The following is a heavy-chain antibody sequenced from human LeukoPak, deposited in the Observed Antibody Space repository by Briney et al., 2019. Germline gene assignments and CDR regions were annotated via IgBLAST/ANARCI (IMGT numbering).Heavy chain of an antibody. J-gene: IGHJ6*02. CDR1: GFTFSNAW. Sequence: GGSLRLSCAASGFTFSNAWMSWVRQAPGKGLEWVGRIKSKTDGGTTDYAAPVKGRFTISRDDSKNTLYLQMNSLETEDTAVYYCTTDKVVVAALPSYYYYGMDVWGQGTTVTVSS. CDR3: TTDKVVVAALPSYYYYGMDV. V-gene: IGHV3-15*01. CDR2: IKSKTDGGTT. D-gene: IGHD2-15*01.